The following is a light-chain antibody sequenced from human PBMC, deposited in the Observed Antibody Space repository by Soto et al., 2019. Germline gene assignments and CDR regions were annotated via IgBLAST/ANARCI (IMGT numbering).Light chain of an antibody. V-gene: IGKV3-20*01. CDR1: QSVSSSY. J-gene: IGKJ2*01. Sequence: EIVLTQSPGTLSLSPGERATLSCRASQSVSSSYLAWYQQKPGQAPRLLIYGASSRATGISDRFSGSGSGTDFTLTISRLEPEDFAVYYCQQFGSSPSMYTFGQGTNLEI. CDR3: QQFGSSPSMYT. CDR2: GAS.